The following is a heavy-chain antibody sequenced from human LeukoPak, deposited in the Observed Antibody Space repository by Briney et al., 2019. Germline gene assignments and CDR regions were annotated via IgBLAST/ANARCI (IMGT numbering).Heavy chain of an antibody. CDR1: GYTFTSYG. D-gene: IGHD2-2*01. J-gene: IGHJ4*02. CDR3: ARDYMTFVVVPATGGSDY. V-gene: IGHV1-18*04. Sequence: ASVKVSCKASGYTFTSYGISWVRQAPGQGLEWMGWISAYNGNTNYAQKLQGRVTMTTDTSTSTAYMELRRLRSDDTAVYYCARDYMTFVVVPATGGSDYGGQGTLVTVSS. CDR2: ISAYNGNT.